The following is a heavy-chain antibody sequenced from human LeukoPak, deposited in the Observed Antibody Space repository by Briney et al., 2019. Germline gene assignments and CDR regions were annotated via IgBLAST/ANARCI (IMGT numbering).Heavy chain of an antibody. V-gene: IGHV4-59*01. Sequence: WETLSLTRTVSGGSISSYYWSWIRQPPGKGLEWIGYIYYSGSTNYNPSLKSRVTISVDTSKNQFSLKLSSVTAADTAVYYCARASERYGDWFDPWGQGTLVTVSS. CDR3: ARASERYGDWFDP. CDR1: GGSISSYY. CDR2: IYYSGST. D-gene: IGHD4-17*01. J-gene: IGHJ5*02.